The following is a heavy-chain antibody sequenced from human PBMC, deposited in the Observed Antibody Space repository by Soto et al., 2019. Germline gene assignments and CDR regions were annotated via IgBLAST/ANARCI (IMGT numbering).Heavy chain of an antibody. CDR2: IIPIFGTA. J-gene: IGHJ4*02. CDR3: ARDRRGYSYGVIFDY. V-gene: IGHV1-69*01. Sequence: QVQLVQSGAEVKKPGSSVKVSCKASGGTFSSYAISWVRQAPGQGLEWMGGIIPIFGTANYAQKFQGRVTITAVESTSTAYMERSSLRSEDTAVYYCARDRRGYSYGVIFDYWGQGTLVTVSS. D-gene: IGHD5-18*01. CDR1: GGTFSSYA.